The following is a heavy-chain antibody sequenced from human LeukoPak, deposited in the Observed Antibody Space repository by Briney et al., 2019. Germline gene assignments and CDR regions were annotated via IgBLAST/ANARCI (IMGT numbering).Heavy chain of an antibody. V-gene: IGHV3-13*01. CDR3: ASANKRSSGWYYYYGMDV. CDR2: IGTAGDT. Sequence: PGGSLRLSCAASGFTFSSYDMHWVRQATGKGLEWVSAIGTAGDTYYPGSMKGRFTISRENAKNSLYLQMNSLRAEDTAVYYCASANKRSSGWYYYYGMDVWGQGTTVTVSS. D-gene: IGHD6-19*01. J-gene: IGHJ6*02. CDR1: GFTFSSYD.